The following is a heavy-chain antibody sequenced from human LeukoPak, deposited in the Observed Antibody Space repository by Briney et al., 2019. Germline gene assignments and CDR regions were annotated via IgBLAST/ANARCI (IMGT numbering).Heavy chain of an antibody. D-gene: IGHD1-26*01. V-gene: IGHV3-13*01. CDR1: GFTFSSCD. Sequence: TGGSLRLSCAASGFTFSSCDMHWVRQATGKGLEWVSAIGTAGDTYYPGSVKGRFTISRENAKNSLYLQMNSLRAEDTAVYYCARAQSGSYYPGYAFDIWGQGTMVTVSS. CDR3: ARAQSGSYYPGYAFDI. CDR2: IGTAGDT. J-gene: IGHJ3*02.